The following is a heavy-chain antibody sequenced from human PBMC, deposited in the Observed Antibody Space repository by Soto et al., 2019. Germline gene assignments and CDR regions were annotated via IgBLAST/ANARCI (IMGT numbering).Heavy chain of an antibody. CDR2: IYPGDSDT. Sequence: PVESLKISCNGSGYSFTSYWIGWVRQMPWKGLEWMGIIYPGDSDTRYSPSFQGQVTISADKSISTAYLQWSSLKASDTAMYYCASSGRSPYYYYGMGVWGQGTTVTVSS. J-gene: IGHJ6*02. CDR1: GYSFTSYW. V-gene: IGHV5-51*01. CDR3: ASSGRSPYYYYGMGV. D-gene: IGHD3-10*01.